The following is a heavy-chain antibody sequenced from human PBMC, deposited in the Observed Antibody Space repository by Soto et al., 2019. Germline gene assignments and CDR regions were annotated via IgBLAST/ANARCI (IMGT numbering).Heavy chain of an antibody. CDR2: VYSGGST. V-gene: IGHV3-66*01. J-gene: IGHJ4*02. D-gene: IGHD3-16*01. Sequence: GGSLRLSCAASGFTFSSYSMNWVRQAPGKGLEWVSVVYSGGSTNNADSVKGRFTISRDNSKNTLFLQMESLRAEDTAVYYCAGGGTYTSAFFYWGLGTLVTVSS. CDR3: AGGGTYTSAFFY. CDR1: GFTFSSYS.